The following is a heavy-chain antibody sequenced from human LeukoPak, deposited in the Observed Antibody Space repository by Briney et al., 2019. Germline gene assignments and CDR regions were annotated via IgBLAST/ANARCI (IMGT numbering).Heavy chain of an antibody. CDR3: ARRYRDGYNHYYFDY. CDR2: IYPGDSDP. V-gene: IGHV5-51*01. D-gene: IGHD5-24*01. J-gene: IGHJ4*02. CDR1: GYSFTNHW. Sequence: GESLKISCKGSGYSFTNHWIGWVRQRPGKGLEWVGIIYPGDSDPRYSPSFQGQVTTSADKSISTAYLQWSGLKASDTAMYYCARRYRDGYNHYYFDYWGQGTLVTVSS.